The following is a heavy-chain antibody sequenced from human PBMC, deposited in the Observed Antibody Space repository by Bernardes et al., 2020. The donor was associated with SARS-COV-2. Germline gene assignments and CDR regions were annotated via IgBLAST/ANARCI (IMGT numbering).Heavy chain of an antibody. J-gene: IGHJ4*02. CDR2: IYYSGST. Sequence: SETLSLTCTVSGGSISSYYWSWIRQPPGKGLEWIGYIYYSGSTNYNPSLKSRVTISVDTSKNQFSLKLSSVTAADTAVYYCARNYKLAYCGGDCYSFDYWGQGTLVTVSS. V-gene: IGHV4-59*08. CDR1: GGSISSYY. CDR3: ARNYKLAYCGGDCYSFDY. D-gene: IGHD2-21*02.